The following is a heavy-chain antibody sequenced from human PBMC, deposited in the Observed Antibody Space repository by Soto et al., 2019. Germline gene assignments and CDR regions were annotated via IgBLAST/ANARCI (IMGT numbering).Heavy chain of an antibody. CDR1: GGSFSGYY. CDR3: ASSYIWGSYRSFGAFDI. V-gene: IGHV4-34*01. CDR2: INHSGST. Sequence: PSETLSLTCAVYGGSFSGYYWSWIRQPPGKGLEWIGEINHSGSTNYNPSLKSRVTISVDTSEYQFSLKLSSVTAADTAVYYCASSYIWGSYRSFGAFDIWGQGTMVTVSS. J-gene: IGHJ3*02. D-gene: IGHD3-16*02.